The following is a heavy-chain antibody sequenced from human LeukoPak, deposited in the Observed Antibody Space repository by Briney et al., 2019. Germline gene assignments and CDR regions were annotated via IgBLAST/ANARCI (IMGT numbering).Heavy chain of an antibody. CDR1: GFTFSSYA. V-gene: IGHV3-64*01. CDR2: ISSSGGST. Sequence: GGSLRLSCAASGFTFSSYAMHWVRQAPGKGLEYVSAISSSGGSTYYANSVKGRFTISRDNSKNTLYLQMGSLRAEDMAVYYCARSSSYYDFSSGMDVWGQGTTVTVSS. D-gene: IGHD3-3*01. CDR3: ARSSSYYDFSSGMDV. J-gene: IGHJ6*02.